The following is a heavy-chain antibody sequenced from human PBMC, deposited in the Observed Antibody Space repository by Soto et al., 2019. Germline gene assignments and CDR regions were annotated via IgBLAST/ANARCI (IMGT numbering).Heavy chain of an antibody. D-gene: IGHD6-13*01. CDR3: AGDAVGSSSWSWDY. CDR2: IIPILGIA. CDR1: AGTFSSYT. V-gene: IGHV1-69*08. J-gene: IGHJ4*02. Sequence: QVQLVQSGAEVKKPGSSVKVSCKASAGTFSSYTISWVRQAPGQGREWLGRIIPILGIANYAQTVQGSVTITADKYASPAYMELSSLRCEDTAVYYWAGDAVGSSSWSWDYWGQGTLVVFSS.